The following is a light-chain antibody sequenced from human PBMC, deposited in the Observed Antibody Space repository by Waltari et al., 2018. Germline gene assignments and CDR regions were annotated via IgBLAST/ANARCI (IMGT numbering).Light chain of an antibody. CDR3: QQYNNWPLS. CDR1: QSLSSN. Sequence: ETVMTQSPATLSVSPGEGATLSCRASQSLSSNLAWYQQKPGQAPRLLIYGASTRASGIPARFSGSGSGTEFTLTISSLQSEDFAVYHCQQYNNWPLSFGGGTKVEIK. CDR2: GAS. V-gene: IGKV3-15*01. J-gene: IGKJ4*01.